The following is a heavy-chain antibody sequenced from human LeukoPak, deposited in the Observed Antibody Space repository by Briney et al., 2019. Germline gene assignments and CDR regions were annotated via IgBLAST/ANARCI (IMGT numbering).Heavy chain of an antibody. D-gene: IGHD6-13*01. CDR1: GFTCNNYA. Sequence: GGSLRLSCAASGFTCNNYAMSWVRQAPGKGLEWVSTISGSGGRTYYADSVKGRFTISRDNSKNTLYLQMNSLRAEDTAIYYCAKDFEGYSSSWYYFDYWGQGTLVTVSS. J-gene: IGHJ4*02. V-gene: IGHV3-23*01. CDR3: AKDFEGYSSSWYYFDY. CDR2: ISGSGGRT.